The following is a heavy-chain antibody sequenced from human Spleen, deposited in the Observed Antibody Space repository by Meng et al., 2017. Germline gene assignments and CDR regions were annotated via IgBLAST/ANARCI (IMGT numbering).Heavy chain of an antibody. V-gene: IGHV4-39*07. CDR1: GGSISSGDYY. Sequence: QVQLQESGPGLVKPSQTLSLTCTVSGGSISSGDYYWSWIRQSPGKGLEWIGSIGHSGFTYYTPSLKSRVTVSIDTSRNQFSLKVTSVTAADTALYYCARTDYYDSSGWNPWGRGTLVTVSS. CDR2: IGHSGFT. D-gene: IGHD3-22*01. J-gene: IGHJ5*02. CDR3: ARTDYYDSSGWNP.